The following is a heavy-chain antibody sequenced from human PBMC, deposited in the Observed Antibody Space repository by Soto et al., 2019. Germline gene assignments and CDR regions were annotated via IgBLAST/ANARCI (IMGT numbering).Heavy chain of an antibody. D-gene: IGHD3-9*01. Sequence: QVQLVQSGAEVKKPGSSVKVSCKASGGTFSSYAISWVRQAPGQGLEWMGGIIPIFGTANYAQKFQGRVTITADESTSTGYMELSSLRSEDTAVYYCARDGDYDIVTGFHYYYYGMDVWGQGTTVTVSS. CDR2: IIPIFGTA. J-gene: IGHJ6*02. CDR1: GGTFSSYA. CDR3: ARDGDYDIVTGFHYYYYGMDV. V-gene: IGHV1-69*01.